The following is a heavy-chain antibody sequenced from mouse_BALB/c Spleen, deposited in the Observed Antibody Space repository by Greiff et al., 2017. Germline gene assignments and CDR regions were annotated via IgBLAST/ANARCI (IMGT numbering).Heavy chain of an antibody. CDR2: IYPGSGNT. V-gene: IGHV1-77*01. J-gene: IGHJ2*01. CDR1: GYTFTDYY. Sequence: VQLQQSGAELARPGASVKLSCKASGYTFTDYYINWVKQRTGQGLEWIGEIYPGSGNTYYNEKFKGKATLTADKSSSTAYMQLSSLTSEDSAVYFCARGGSVDYWGQGTTLTVSS. CDR3: ARGGSVDY.